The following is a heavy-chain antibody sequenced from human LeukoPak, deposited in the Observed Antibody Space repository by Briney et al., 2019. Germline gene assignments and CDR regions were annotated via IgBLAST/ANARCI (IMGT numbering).Heavy chain of an antibody. D-gene: IGHD4-17*01. CDR3: ARDGDTLDY. Sequence: GSLRLSYAASGLTFQNTWLHWIREPPGRGLLWVSRITSDGLTTTYADSVKGRFTISRDNAKNTVYLQMSSLRAEDTAVYYCARDGDTLDYWGQGTLVTVSS. V-gene: IGHV3-74*01. J-gene: IGHJ4*02. CDR1: GLTFQNTW. CDR2: ITSDGLTT.